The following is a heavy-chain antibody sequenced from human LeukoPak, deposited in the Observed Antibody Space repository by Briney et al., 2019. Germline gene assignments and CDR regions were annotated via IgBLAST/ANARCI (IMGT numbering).Heavy chain of an antibody. D-gene: IGHD3-10*01. CDR3: ARSVPALKRPMFGVRGVYDY. CDR1: GGSISSSSYY. V-gene: IGHV4-39*07. J-gene: IGHJ4*02. Sequence: SETLSLTCTVSGGSISSSSYYWGWIRQPPGKGLEWIGSIYYSGSTYYNPSLKSRVTISVDTSKNQFSLKLSSVTAADTAVYYCARSVPALKRPMFGVRGVYDYWGQGTLVTVSS. CDR2: IYYSGST.